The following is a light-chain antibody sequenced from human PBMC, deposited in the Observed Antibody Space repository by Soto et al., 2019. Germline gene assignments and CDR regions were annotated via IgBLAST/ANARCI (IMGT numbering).Light chain of an antibody. CDR1: SSDVGGYNY. CDR2: EVS. J-gene: IGLJ1*01. CDR3: SSYTRSRTPLV. Sequence: QSALTQPASVSGSPGQSITISCTGTSSDVGGYNYVSWYQQHPGKAPKLMIYEVSNRPSGVSNRFSGSKSGNTASLTISGLQADEEAHYYCSSYTRSRTPLVFGTGTKVTV. V-gene: IGLV2-14*01.